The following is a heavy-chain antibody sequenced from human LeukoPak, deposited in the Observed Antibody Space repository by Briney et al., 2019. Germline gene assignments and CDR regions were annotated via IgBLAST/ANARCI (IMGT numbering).Heavy chain of an antibody. Sequence: PSETLSLTCTVSGGSIRSHYWSWIRQPPGKGLEWIGYIYYSGSTNYNPSLRSRVTISLDTSKNQFSLKLSSVTAADTAVYHCARAVGTVGSTQSYYFDYWGQGTLVTVSS. CDR2: IYYSGST. CDR3: ARAVGTVGSTQSYYFDY. CDR1: GGSIRSHY. V-gene: IGHV4-59*08. D-gene: IGHD1-26*01. J-gene: IGHJ4*02.